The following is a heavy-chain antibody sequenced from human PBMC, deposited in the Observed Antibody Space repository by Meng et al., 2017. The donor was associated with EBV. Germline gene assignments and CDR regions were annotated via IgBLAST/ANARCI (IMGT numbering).Heavy chain of an antibody. CDR2: IIPIFGTA. D-gene: IGHD6-13*01. CDR3: ARAEIAAAGRLDY. J-gene: IGHJ4*02. Sequence: HVERVQSGAEVKKPGSSVQVSCKASGGTFSSYAISWVRQAPGQGLEWMGGIIPIFGTANYAQKFQGRVTITADKSTSTAYMELSSLRSEDTAVYYCARAEIAAAGRLDYWGQGTLVTVSS. CDR1: GGTFSSYA. V-gene: IGHV1-69*06.